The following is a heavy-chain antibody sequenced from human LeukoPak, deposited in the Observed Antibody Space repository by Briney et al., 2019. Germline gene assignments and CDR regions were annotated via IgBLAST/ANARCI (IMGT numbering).Heavy chain of an antibody. D-gene: IGHD6-13*01. CDR2: VSYDGSNK. Sequence: GGSLRLACTASGXTFSSFAMHWVRQAPGKGREWVAVVSYDGSNKYFADSVKGRFTISRDNSKNTLYLQMNSLRAEDTAVYYCARDQMISAAGLDYWGQGTLVTVSS. J-gene: IGHJ4*02. CDR1: GXTFSSFA. CDR3: ARDQMISAAGLDY. V-gene: IGHV3-30-3*01.